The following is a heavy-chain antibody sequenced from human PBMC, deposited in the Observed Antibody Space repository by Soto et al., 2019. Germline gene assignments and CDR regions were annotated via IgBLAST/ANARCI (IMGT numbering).Heavy chain of an antibody. D-gene: IGHD3-10*01. Sequence: AAVKVSCKASGCTFTSYAMHWVRQAPGQRLEWMGWINAGNGNTKYSQKFQGRVTITRDTSASTAYMELSSLRSEDTAVYYCARGFDPPGGNFDYWGQGTLVTVSS. CDR3: ARGFDPPGGNFDY. J-gene: IGHJ4*02. V-gene: IGHV1-3*01. CDR1: GCTFTSYA. CDR2: INAGNGNT.